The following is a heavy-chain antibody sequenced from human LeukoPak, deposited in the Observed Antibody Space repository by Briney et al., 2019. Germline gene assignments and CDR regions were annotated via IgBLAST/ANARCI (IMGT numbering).Heavy chain of an antibody. CDR2: IYHSGST. V-gene: IGHV4-38-2*02. Sequence: SETLSLTCTVSGYSISSGYYWGWIRQPPGKGLEWIGSIYHSGSTYYNPSLKSRVTISVDTSKNQFSLKLTSVTAADTAVYYCARDVGARLPGFWGQGTLVTVSS. CDR3: ARDVGARLPGF. CDR1: GYSISSGYY. D-gene: IGHD6-6*01. J-gene: IGHJ4*02.